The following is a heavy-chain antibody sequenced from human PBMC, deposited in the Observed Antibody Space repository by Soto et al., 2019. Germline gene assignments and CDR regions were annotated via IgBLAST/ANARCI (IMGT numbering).Heavy chain of an antibody. V-gene: IGHV3-30-3*01. Sequence: GGSLRLSCAASGFTFSSYAMHWVRQAPGKGLEWVAVISYDGSNKYYADSVKGRFTISRDNSKNTLYLQMNSLRAEDTAVYYCARDDARYCGGDCYTFDYWGQGTLVTVSS. D-gene: IGHD2-21*02. CDR3: ARDDARYCGGDCYTFDY. CDR2: ISYDGSNK. J-gene: IGHJ4*02. CDR1: GFTFSSYA.